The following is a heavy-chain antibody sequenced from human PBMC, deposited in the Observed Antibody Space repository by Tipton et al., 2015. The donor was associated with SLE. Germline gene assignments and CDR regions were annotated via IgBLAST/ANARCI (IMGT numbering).Heavy chain of an antibody. Sequence: SLRLSCAASGFTFSSYGVHWVRQAPGKGLEWVAVISYDGSNKYYADSVKGRFTISRDNSKNTLYLQMNSLRAEDTAVYYCAKDRQRILWFGRGQGTLVTVSS. CDR2: ISYDGSNK. J-gene: IGHJ4*02. D-gene: IGHD3-10*01. V-gene: IGHV3-30*18. CDR3: AKDRQRILWFG. CDR1: GFTFSSYG.